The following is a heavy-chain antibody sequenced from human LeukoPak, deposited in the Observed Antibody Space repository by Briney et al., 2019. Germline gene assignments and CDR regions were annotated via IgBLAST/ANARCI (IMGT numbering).Heavy chain of an antibody. J-gene: IGHJ5*02. V-gene: IGHV4-59*01. CDR2: IYYSGST. D-gene: IGHD1-1*01. CDR3: AREGTSGTHLNWFDP. Sequence: PSETLSLTCTVSVGSISSYYWSWIRQPPGKGLEWIGYIYYSGSTNYNPSLKSRVTISVDTSRNQFSLKLSSVTAADTAVYYCAREGTSGTHLNWFDPWGQGTLVTVSS. CDR1: VGSISSYY.